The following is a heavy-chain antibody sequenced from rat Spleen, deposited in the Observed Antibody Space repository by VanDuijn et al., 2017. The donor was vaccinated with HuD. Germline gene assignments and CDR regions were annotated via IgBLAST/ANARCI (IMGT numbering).Heavy chain of an antibody. J-gene: IGHJ3*01. D-gene: IGHD1-11*01. CDR1: GFTFSTAW. Sequence: EVEVLESGGGLVQPGNSLKLSCATSGFTFSTAWMYWYRQFPEKRLEWVARIKAKSNNYATDYTESVKGRFTISRDDSKSSIYLQMNNLKEEDTAIYYCAPTDPRGWFAYWGQGTLVTVSS. CDR2: IKAKSNNYAT. V-gene: IGHV6-6*01. CDR3: APTDPRGWFAY.